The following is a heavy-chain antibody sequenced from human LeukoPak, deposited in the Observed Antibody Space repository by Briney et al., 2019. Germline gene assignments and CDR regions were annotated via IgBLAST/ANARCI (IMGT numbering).Heavy chain of an antibody. Sequence: TTGESLKISCKGSGYSFTSYWIGWVRQMPGKGLEWMGIIYPGDSDTRYSPSFQGQVTISADKSISTAYLQWSSLKASDTAMYYCARQYSSGWYGPKTHCYYYGMDVWGKGTTVTVSS. D-gene: IGHD6-19*01. V-gene: IGHV5-51*01. CDR3: ARQYSSGWYGPKTHCYYYGMDV. CDR2: IYPGDSDT. J-gene: IGHJ6*04. CDR1: GYSFTSYW.